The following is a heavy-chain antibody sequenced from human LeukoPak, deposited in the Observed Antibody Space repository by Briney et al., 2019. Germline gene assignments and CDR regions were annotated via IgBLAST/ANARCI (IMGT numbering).Heavy chain of an antibody. Sequence: PGGSLRLSCAASGFTFSSYGMHWVRQAPGKGLEWVAVISYDGSNKYYADSVKGRFTISRDNSKNTLYLQMNSLRAEDTAVYYCAKDKRGTAMVIEYWGQGTLVTVSS. D-gene: IGHD5-18*01. J-gene: IGHJ4*02. V-gene: IGHV3-30*18. CDR1: GFTFSSYG. CDR3: AKDKRGTAMVIEY. CDR2: ISYDGSNK.